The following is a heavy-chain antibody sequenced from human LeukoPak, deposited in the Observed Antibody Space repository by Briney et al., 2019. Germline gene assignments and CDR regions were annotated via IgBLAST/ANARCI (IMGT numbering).Heavy chain of an antibody. CDR2: ISGSGSST. D-gene: IGHD3-10*01. CDR3: VKARYGSGTYSAFDI. J-gene: IGHJ3*02. CDR1: GLTFSTYA. V-gene: IGHV3-23*01. Sequence: GGSLRLSCAASGLTFSTYAMSWVRQSPGPGPEWVSTISGSGSSTYYADSVTGRFTISRDISKNTLYLQMNSLRDEDTAVYYCVKARYGSGTYSAFDIWGQGTMVTVSS.